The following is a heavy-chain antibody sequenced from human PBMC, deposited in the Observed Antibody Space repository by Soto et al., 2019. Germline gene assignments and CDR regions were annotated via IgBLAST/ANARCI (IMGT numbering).Heavy chain of an antibody. J-gene: IGHJ3*02. Sequence: GGSLRLSCAASGFTFSSYWMHWVRQAPGKGLVWVSRINSDGSSTSYADSVKGRFTISRDNAKNSLYLQMNSLRAEDTAVYYCARDIFRVYCSSTSCYLYAFDIWGQGTTDTVSS. V-gene: IGHV3-74*01. CDR3: ARDIFRVYCSSTSCYLYAFDI. D-gene: IGHD2-2*01. CDR2: INSDGSST. CDR1: GFTFSSYW.